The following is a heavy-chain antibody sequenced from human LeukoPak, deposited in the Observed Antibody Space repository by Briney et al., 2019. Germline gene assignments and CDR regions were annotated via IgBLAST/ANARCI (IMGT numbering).Heavy chain of an antibody. V-gene: IGHV1-2*06. D-gene: IGHD4-11*01. J-gene: IGHJ6*02. CDR3: ARKLRDYNNYYYGMDV. Sequence: ASVNVSCKASGYSFTDYYIHWVRQAPGQGLEWMGRIKPNTGGTNYAQKFQGRVTMTGDTSISTAYMELSSLRSDDTAVYFCARKLRDYNNYYYGMDVWGQGTTVTVTS. CDR2: IKPNTGGT. CDR1: GYSFTDYY.